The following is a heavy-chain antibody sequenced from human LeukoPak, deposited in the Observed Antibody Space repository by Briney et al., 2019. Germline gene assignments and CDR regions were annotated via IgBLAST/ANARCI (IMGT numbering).Heavy chain of an antibody. V-gene: IGHV4-34*01. Sequence: SETLSLTCTVSGGSFSIYYWSWIRQPPGKGLEWIGEINHSGSTNYNPSLKSRVTISVDTSKNQFSLKLSSVTAADTAVYYCASPYYDFWSGYYDAFDIWGQGTMVTVSS. J-gene: IGHJ3*02. CDR1: GGSFSIYY. CDR3: ASPYYDFWSGYYDAFDI. D-gene: IGHD3-3*01. CDR2: INHSGST.